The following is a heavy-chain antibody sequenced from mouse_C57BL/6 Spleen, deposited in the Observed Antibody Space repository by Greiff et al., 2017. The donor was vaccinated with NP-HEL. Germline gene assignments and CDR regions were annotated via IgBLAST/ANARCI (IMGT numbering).Heavy chain of an antibody. CDR2: ISSGGSYT. V-gene: IGHV5-6*01. CDR1: GFTFSSYG. CDR3: ARQEDWYFDV. J-gene: IGHJ1*03. Sequence: EVQLQESGGDLVKPGGSLKLSCAASGFTFSSYGMSWVRQTPDKRLEWVATISSGGSYTYYPDSVKGRFTISRDNAKNTLYLQMSSLKSEDTAMYYCARQEDWYFDVWGTGTTVTVSS.